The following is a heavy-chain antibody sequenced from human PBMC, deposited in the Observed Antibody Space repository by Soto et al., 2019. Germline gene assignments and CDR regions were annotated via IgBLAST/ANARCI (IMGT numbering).Heavy chain of an antibody. D-gene: IGHD3-9*01. Sequence: QLQLQESGPGLVKPSETLSLICTVSGGSVTSNNYYWGWIRQPPGKGLEWIGTVDYSGTTYYNPSLKSRVTISLDTSKNQFSLRLSSVSAADTAVYYCAPVFRDWLSQYYFDYWGQGTLVTVSS. V-gene: IGHV4-39*01. CDR1: GGSVTSNNYY. CDR3: APVFRDWLSQYYFDY. J-gene: IGHJ4*02. CDR2: VDYSGTT.